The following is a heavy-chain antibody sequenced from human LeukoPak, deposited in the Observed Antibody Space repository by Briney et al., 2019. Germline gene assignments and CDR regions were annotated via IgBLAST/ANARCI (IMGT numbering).Heavy chain of an antibody. V-gene: IGHV3-21*01. Sequence: GGSLRLFCAASGFTFSSFSMNWVRQAPGKGLEWVSSISSSSSYIYYADSVKGRFTISRDNAKNSLYLQMNSLRAEDTAMYYCARDDYYGSGSYWGAFDIWGQGTMVTVSS. CDR3: ARDDYYGSGSYWGAFDI. CDR2: ISSSSSYI. CDR1: GFTFSSFS. J-gene: IGHJ3*02. D-gene: IGHD3-10*01.